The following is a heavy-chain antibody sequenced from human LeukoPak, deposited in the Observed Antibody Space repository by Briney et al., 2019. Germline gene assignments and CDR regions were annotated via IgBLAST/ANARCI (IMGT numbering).Heavy chain of an antibody. J-gene: IGHJ4*02. CDR2: ISAYNGNT. CDR3: ARDSYPLGIRGILDY. D-gene: IGHD3-10*01. Sequence: ASVKVSCKASGYTFTSYGISWVRQAPGQGLEWMGWISAYNGNTNYAQKLQGWVTMTRDTSISTAYMELSRLRSDDTAVYYCARDSYPLGIRGILDYWGQGTLVTVSS. V-gene: IGHV1-18*01. CDR1: GYTFTSYG.